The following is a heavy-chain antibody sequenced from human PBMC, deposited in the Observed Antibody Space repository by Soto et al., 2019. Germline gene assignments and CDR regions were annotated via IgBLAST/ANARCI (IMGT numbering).Heavy chain of an antibody. Sequence: GASVKVSCTASGGTFSSYAISWVRQAPGQGLEWMGGIIPIFGTANYAQKFQGRVTITADESTSTAYMELSSLRSEDTAVYYCARGYDFWSGYYEQFDYWGQGTLVTVSS. CDR2: IIPIFGTA. CDR1: GGTFSSYA. D-gene: IGHD3-3*01. CDR3: ARGYDFWSGYYEQFDY. V-gene: IGHV1-69*13. J-gene: IGHJ4*02.